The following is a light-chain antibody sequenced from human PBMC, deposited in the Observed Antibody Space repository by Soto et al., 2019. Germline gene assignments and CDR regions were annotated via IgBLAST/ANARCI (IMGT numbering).Light chain of an antibody. CDR1: QSISSY. CDR2: DAS. J-gene: IGKJ1*01. CDR3: QQYNTYSWT. V-gene: IGKV1-5*01. Sequence: DIQMTQSPSSLSASVGDRVTITCRASQSISSYLNWYQQKPGKAPKLLIYDASSLHSGVPSRFSGSGSGTEFTLTISSLQPDDFATYYCQQYNTYSWTFGQGTKVDIK.